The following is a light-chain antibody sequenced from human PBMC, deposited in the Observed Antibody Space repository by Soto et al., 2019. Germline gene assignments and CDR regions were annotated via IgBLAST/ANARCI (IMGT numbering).Light chain of an antibody. J-gene: IGKJ1*01. CDR3: QQYGSLWT. CDR2: GAS. CDR1: QSVSSSY. Sequence: NLFTPAPRPPFFFSGGKSTPSLRGCQSVSSSYLAWYQQKPGQAPRLLIYGASSRATGIPDRFSGSGSGTDFTLTISRLEPEDFAVYYCQQYGSLWTFGQGTKVDIK. V-gene: IGKV3-20*01.